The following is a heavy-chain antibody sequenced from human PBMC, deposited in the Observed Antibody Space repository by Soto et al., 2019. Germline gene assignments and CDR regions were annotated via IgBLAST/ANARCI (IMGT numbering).Heavy chain of an antibody. CDR1: GHSFSKYD. V-gene: IGHV1-8*01. Sequence: QVQLVQSGTEVREPGASVKVSCKASGHSFSKYDISWVRQAPGQGLEWMGWINPNSGETGFAQRFQGRIIMTRNTSINTVYMELRSLRSEDTAVYYCSDTGDPWGQGTLVTVSS. CDR3: SDTGDP. CDR2: INPNSGET. J-gene: IGHJ5*02. D-gene: IGHD2-8*02.